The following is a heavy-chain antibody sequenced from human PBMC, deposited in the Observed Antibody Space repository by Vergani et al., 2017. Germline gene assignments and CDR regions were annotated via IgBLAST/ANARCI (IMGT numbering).Heavy chain of an antibody. V-gene: IGHV1-69*04. CDR1: GGTFSSYA. J-gene: IGHJ5*02. CDR3: AKVGGYCSSTSCAPPGXFDP. Sequence: QVQLVQSGAEVKKPGSSVKVSCKASGGTFSSYAISWVRQAPGQGLEWMGRIIPILGIANYAQKFQGRVTITADKSTSTAYMELSSLRAEDTAVYYCAKVGGYCSSTSCAPPGXFDPWGQGTLVTVSS. D-gene: IGHD2-2*03. CDR2: IIPILGIA.